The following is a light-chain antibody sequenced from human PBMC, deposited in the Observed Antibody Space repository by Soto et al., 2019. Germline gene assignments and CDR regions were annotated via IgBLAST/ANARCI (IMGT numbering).Light chain of an antibody. CDR2: GAC. CDR1: QSIGGF. CDR3: QQRSNWPPTWT. J-gene: IGKJ1*01. Sequence: EIVLTQSPATLSLSLGERATLFCRASQSIGGFLAWYQQRPGQAPRRLIYGACNCPTGIPARFSGSGSGTNFTLTISSLEPEDYAVYSCQQRSNWPPTWTFGQGTKVDI. V-gene: IGKV3-11*01.